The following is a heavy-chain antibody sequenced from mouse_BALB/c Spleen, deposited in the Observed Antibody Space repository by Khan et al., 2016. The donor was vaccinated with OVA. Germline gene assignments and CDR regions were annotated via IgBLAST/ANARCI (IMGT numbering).Heavy chain of an antibody. D-gene: IGHD1-1*01. J-gene: IGHJ4*01. CDR2: IRSKTNNYAT. V-gene: IGHV10-1*02. CDR1: GFTFNTYA. CDR3: VRHKNYYGEDAMDY. Sequence: EVQLVESGGGLVQPKGSLKLSCAASGFTFNTYAMNWVRHAPGKGLEWVARIRSKTNNYATYYADSVKDRFTISRDDSQSMLYLQMNNLKTEDTAMYYCVRHKNYYGEDAMDYWGQGTSVTVSS.